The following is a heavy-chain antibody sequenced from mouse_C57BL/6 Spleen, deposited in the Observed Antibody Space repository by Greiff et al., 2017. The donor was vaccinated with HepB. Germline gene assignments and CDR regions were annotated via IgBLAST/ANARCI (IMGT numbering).Heavy chain of an antibody. D-gene: IGHD3-2*02. CDR3: ARGGSSGYDYAMDY. Sequence: LVEPGASVKISCKASGYAFSSSWMNWVKQRPGKGLEWIGRIYPGDGDTNYNGKFKGKATLTADKSSSTAYMQLSSLTSEDSAVYFCARGGSSGYDYAMDYWGQGTSVTVSS. CDR1: GYAFSSSW. J-gene: IGHJ4*01. V-gene: IGHV1-82*01. CDR2: IYPGDGDT.